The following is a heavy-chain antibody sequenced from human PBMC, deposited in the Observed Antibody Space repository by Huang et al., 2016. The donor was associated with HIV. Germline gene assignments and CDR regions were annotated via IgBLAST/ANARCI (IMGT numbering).Heavy chain of an antibody. CDR2: IYHSGST. D-gene: IGHD4-17*01. V-gene: IGHV4-30-2*01. CDR3: ARTTVVTPFPEYFQH. Sequence: QLQLQESGSGLVKPSQTLSLTCAVSGDYISSGGYSWRWIRQPPGQGLEWIGYIYHSGSTSYNPSLTRRVTISIDRSKNQFSLKLNSVTAADTAVYYCARTTVVTPFPEYFQHWGQGTLVTVSS. CDR1: GDYISSGGYS. J-gene: IGHJ1*01.